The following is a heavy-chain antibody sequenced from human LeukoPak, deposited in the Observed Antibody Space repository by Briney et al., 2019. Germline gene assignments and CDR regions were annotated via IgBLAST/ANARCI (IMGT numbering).Heavy chain of an antibody. CDR3: ARPNLDY. CDR1: GGSISSSSYY. Sequence: PSETLSLTCTVSGGSISSSSYYWGWIRQPPGKGLEWIGNIYYSGSTYYNPSLKSRVTISVDTSKNQFSLKLSSVTAADTAVYYCARPNLDYWGQGTLVTVSS. J-gene: IGHJ4*02. CDR2: IYYSGST. V-gene: IGHV4-39*07.